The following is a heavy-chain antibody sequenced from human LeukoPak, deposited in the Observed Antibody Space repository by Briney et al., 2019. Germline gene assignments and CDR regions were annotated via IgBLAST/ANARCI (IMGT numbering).Heavy chain of an antibody. CDR2: ISGSGGST. D-gene: IGHD2-2*01. J-gene: IGHJ3*02. CDR1: GFTFSSYG. CDR3: AKVGEYQLLLYAFDM. Sequence: GGTLRLSCAASGFTFSSYGMSWVRQAPGKGLEWVSAISGSGGSTYYADSVKGRFTISRDNSKNTLYLQMNSLRAEDTAVYYCAKVGEYQLLLYAFDMWGQGTMVTVSS. V-gene: IGHV3-23*01.